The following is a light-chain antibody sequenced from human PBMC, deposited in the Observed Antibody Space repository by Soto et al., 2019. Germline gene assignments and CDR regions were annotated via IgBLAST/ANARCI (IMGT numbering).Light chain of an antibody. CDR2: ETS. CDR3: LQDYNYPRT. V-gene: IGKV1-6*01. J-gene: IGKJ1*01. Sequence: AIQMTQSPSSLSASVGDRVTISCRASQAISNDLGWYQQKPGKAPLLLIYETSTLQSGVPSRFSGSRSGTDFTLTINSLQPADFATYYCLQDYNYPRTFGQGTKVEVK. CDR1: QAISND.